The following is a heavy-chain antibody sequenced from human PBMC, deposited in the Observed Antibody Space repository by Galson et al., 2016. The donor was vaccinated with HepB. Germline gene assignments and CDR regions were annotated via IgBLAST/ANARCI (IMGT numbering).Heavy chain of an antibody. CDR3: AREDYYYYYYMDV. Sequence: SLRLSCAASGFTFSSYSMNWVRQAPGKGLEWVSYISDSSSTIYYADSVKGRFTISRDNAKNSLYLQMNSLRDEDTAVYYCAREDYYYYYYMDVWGQGSLVTVSS. CDR2: ISDSSSTI. J-gene: IGHJ6*03. CDR1: GFTFSSYS. V-gene: IGHV3-48*02.